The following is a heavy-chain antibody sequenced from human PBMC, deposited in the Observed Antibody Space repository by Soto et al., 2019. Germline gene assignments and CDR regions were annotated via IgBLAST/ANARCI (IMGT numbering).Heavy chain of an antibody. CDR1: GLDFSTFG. J-gene: IGHJ1*01. Sequence: QVRLVESGGDVVQPGWSLRLSCEVSGLDFSTFGMHWVRQAPGKGLEWVAVIWADGSKRYYVDSVKGRFTVSRDNPKSTMYLQMTSLRVEDTAKYFCVSSHDMPIWGQGTLVTVSS. CDR2: IWADGSKR. CDR3: VSSHDMPI. V-gene: IGHV3-33*03. D-gene: IGHD1-1*01.